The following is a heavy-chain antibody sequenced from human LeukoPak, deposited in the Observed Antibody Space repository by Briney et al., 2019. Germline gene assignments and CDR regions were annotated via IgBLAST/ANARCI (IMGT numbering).Heavy chain of an antibody. Sequence: SVKVSCKASGRTFSSYAISWVRQAPGQGLEWMGGIIPIFGTANYAQKFQGRVTITTDESTSTAYMELSSLRSEDTAVYYCARDYFYDSSGYYYNPFDYWGQGTLVTVSS. CDR1: GRTFSSYA. CDR2: IIPIFGTA. J-gene: IGHJ4*02. D-gene: IGHD3-22*01. V-gene: IGHV1-69*05. CDR3: ARDYFYDSSGYYYNPFDY.